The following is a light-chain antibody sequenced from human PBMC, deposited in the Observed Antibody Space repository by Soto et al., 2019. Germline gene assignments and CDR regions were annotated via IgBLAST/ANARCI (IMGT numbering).Light chain of an antibody. J-gene: IGKJ2*01. CDR3: QQYGSSPYT. V-gene: IGKV3-20*01. CDR2: GPS. CDR1: QSVSSSY. Sequence: EIVLTQSPGTLSLSPGERATLSCRASQSVSSSYLAWYQQKPGQAPRLLIYGPSSRATGIPDRFSGSGSETDFSLTISRLETEDFAVYYCQQYGSSPYTLGHRTKLEIK.